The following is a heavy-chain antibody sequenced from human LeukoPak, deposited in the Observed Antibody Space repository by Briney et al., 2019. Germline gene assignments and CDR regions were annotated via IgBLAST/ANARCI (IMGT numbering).Heavy chain of an antibody. V-gene: IGHV3-53*01. Sequence: GGSLRLSCAASGFTFSSYGMHWVRQAPGKGLEWVSVIYSGGSTYYADSVKGRFTISRDNSKNTLYLQMNSLRAEDTAVYYCARDGVGATSFDYWGQGTLVTVSS. CDR3: ARDGVGATSFDY. CDR1: GFTFSSYG. CDR2: IYSGGST. J-gene: IGHJ4*02. D-gene: IGHD1-26*01.